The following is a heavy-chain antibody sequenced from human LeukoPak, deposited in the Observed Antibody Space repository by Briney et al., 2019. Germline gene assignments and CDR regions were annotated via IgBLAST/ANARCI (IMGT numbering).Heavy chain of an antibody. CDR3: AKVLAIFGVVDDAFDI. CDR2: ISGSGGST. CDR1: GFTFSSYA. V-gene: IGHV3-23*01. Sequence: GGSLRLSCAASGFTFSSYAMSWVRQAPGKGLEWVSAISGSGGSTYYADSVKGRFTISRDNSKNTLYLQMNSLRAEDTAVYYCAKVLAIFGVVDDAFDIWGQGTMVTVSS. J-gene: IGHJ3*02. D-gene: IGHD3-3*01.